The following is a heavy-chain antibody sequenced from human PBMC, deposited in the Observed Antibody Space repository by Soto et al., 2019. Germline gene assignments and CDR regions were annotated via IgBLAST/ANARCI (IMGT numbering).Heavy chain of an antibody. CDR3: ARGEQYSGRIFDY. V-gene: IGHV6-1*01. J-gene: IGHJ4*01. CDR1: GDSVSSNSAG. D-gene: IGHD1-26*01. CDR2: TYYRSKWYY. Sequence: QTLSLTCAITGDSVSSNSAGWSWVRQSPSRGLEWLGRTYYRSKWYYEYAVSGRGRITINPDTSKNQYSLQLNSVTPEDTAVYFCARGEQYSGRIFDYWGQGTLVTVSS.